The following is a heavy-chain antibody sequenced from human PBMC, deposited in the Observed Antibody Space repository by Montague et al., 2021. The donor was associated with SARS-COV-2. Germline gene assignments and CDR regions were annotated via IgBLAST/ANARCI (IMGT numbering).Heavy chain of an antibody. Sequence: SETLSLTCAVYGESFSGFSWGWIRQHPGKGLEWIAEINDRGVTNYNYNPSLGSRVTISADTSKNQFSLKLRSVTAADTAVYYCARWDPQTLTVISLRGKSANDYWGQGTLVTVSS. V-gene: IGHV4-34*01. J-gene: IGHJ4*02. D-gene: IGHD4-11*01. CDR3: ARWDPQTLTVISLRGKSANDY. CDR1: GESFSGFS. CDR2: INDRGVTNY.